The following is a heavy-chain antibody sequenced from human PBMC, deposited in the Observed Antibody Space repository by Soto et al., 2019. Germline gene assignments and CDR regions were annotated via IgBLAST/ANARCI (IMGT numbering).Heavy chain of an antibody. J-gene: IGHJ6*02. D-gene: IGHD3-22*01. V-gene: IGHV3-30*04. CDR3: AREMIPMITGAMSAMDV. CDR2: ISFDVTNK. CDR1: KFTFASYV. Sequence: QVQLVESGGGVVQPERSQRLSCTASKFTFASYVMHWVRQAPGEGLEWVALISFDVTNKYYAESVKGRFTISRDNSKKTMSLQMHSLRPEDTAVYYIAREMIPMITGAMSAMDVWGQGTTVTVS.